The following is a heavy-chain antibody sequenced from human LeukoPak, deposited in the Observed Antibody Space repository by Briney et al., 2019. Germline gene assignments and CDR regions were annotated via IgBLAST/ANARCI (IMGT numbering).Heavy chain of an antibody. V-gene: IGHV3-30*18. CDR1: RFTFSIYA. J-gene: IGHJ4*02. Sequence: GGSLRLSCAASRFTFSIYAMHWVRQAPGKGLEWVAVISYDGSTKYYVDSVKGRFTISRDNSKNTLYLQMNSLRPEDTAVYYCAKELASGWCDYWGQGTPVTVSS. CDR2: ISYDGSTK. CDR3: AKELASGWCDY. D-gene: IGHD6-19*01.